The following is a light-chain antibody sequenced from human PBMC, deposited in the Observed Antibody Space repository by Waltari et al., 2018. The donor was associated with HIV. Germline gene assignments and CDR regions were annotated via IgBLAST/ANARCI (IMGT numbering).Light chain of an antibody. J-gene: IGLJ3*02. CDR2: DVT. CDR1: SSDVGGYDY. Sequence: QSALTQPHSVSGFPGQSVTISCTGTSSDVGGYDYVSWYQQHPGKAPKFIIYDVTKRPAGVPARFAASKSGNTASLTISDLQTEDEADYYCSSFAGTYTWVFGGGTKLTVL. V-gene: IGLV2-11*01. CDR3: SSFAGTYTWV.